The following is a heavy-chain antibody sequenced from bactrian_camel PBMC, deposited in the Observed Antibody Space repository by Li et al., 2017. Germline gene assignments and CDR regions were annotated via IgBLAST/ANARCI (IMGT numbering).Heavy chain of an antibody. Sequence: VQLVESGGSSVQAGGSLKLSCVASEDISTFFVGWFRQVPGKGREAIAIMHSPGSETYADSVTGRATISKDHAKNTVDLHMVSLKPEDTAMYYCAADFRRRRAPRLTDVLDLAYKGRGTQVTVS. D-gene: IGHD1*01. V-gene: IGHV3S53*01. CDR2: MHSPGSE. CDR1: EDISTFFV. J-gene: IGHJ4*01.